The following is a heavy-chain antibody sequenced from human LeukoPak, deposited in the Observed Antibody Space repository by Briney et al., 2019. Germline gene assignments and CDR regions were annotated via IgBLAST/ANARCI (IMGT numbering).Heavy chain of an antibody. CDR3: ARDRGGGYGTGKRGAFDI. J-gene: IGHJ3*02. CDR2: IYNSGIT. D-gene: IGHD3-22*01. Sequence: PSETLSLTCTVSGGSISSNYYWSWIRQPAGKGLEYIGRIYNSGITNYNPSLKSRVTISVDTSKNQFSLKLSSVTAADTAVYYCARDRGGGYGTGKRGAFDIWGQGTMVTVSS. V-gene: IGHV4-4*07. CDR1: GGSISSNYY.